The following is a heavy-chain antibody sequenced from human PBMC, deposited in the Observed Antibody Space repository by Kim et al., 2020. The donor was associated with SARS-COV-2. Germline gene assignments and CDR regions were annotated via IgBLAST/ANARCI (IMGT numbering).Heavy chain of an antibody. CDR1: GGTFSSYA. J-gene: IGHJ4*02. D-gene: IGHD5-12*01. CDR3: ARNSGYDYGHHDY. CDR2: IIPIFGTT. V-gene: IGHV1-69*13. Sequence: SVKVSCKASGGTFSSYAISLVRQAPGQGLEWMGGIIPIFGTTNYAQKFQGRVTLTADESTSTAYMELSSLRSEDTAVYYCARNSGYDYGHHDYWGQGTLITVSS.